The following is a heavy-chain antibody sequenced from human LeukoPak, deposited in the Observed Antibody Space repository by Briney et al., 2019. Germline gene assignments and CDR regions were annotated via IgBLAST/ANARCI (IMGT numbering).Heavy chain of an antibody. CDR1: GGSISSYY. CDR3: ARLGDYGDYVYY. V-gene: IGHV4-59*08. J-gene: IGHJ4*02. Sequence: PSETLSLTCTVSGGSISSYYWSWIRQPPGKGLEWIGYIYYSGSINYNPSLKSRVTISVDTSKNQFSLKLSSVTAADTAVYYCARLGDYGDYVYYWGQGTLVTVSS. D-gene: IGHD4-17*01. CDR2: IYYSGSI.